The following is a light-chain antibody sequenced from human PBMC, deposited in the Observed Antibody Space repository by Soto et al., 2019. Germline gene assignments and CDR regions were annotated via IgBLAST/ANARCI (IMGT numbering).Light chain of an antibody. CDR1: SSNIAGNT. CDR2: IND. Sequence: ELTQPPSLSGTPGQRVTISCSGSSSNIAGNTVHWYQHLPGTAPKLLIYINDQRPSGVPGRFSASTSGTSASLAISGLQSDDEADYYCATWDDDLNAAVFGGGTQLTVL. J-gene: IGLJ7*01. V-gene: IGLV1-44*01. CDR3: ATWDDDLNAAV.